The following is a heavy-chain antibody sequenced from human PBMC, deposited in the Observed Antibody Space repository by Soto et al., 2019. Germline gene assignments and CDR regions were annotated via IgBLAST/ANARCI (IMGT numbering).Heavy chain of an antibody. J-gene: IGHJ6*03. CDR1: GFTFSSYA. Sequence: GGSLRLSCAASGFTFSSYAMSWVRQAPGKGLEWVSAISGSGGSTYYADSVKGRFTISRDNSKNTLYLQMNSLRAEDTAVYYCARSVCSGGSCYSFFDYYYMDVWGKGTTVTVSS. V-gene: IGHV3-23*01. CDR2: ISGSGGST. D-gene: IGHD2-15*01. CDR3: ARSVCSGGSCYSFFDYYYMDV.